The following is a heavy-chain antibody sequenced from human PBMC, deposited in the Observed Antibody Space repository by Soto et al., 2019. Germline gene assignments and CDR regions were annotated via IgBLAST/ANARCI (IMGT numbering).Heavy chain of an antibody. Sequence: EVHLVESGGGLVQPGGSLRLSCAASGFTFSSYDMHWVRQATGKGLEWVSAIGTAGDTYYPGSVKGRFTISRENAKNSLYLQMNSLRAGDTAVYYCARFRVTTVGGRWDYYYGMDVWGQGTTVTVSS. CDR1: GFTFSSYD. CDR3: ARFRVTTVGGRWDYYYGMDV. D-gene: IGHD3-10*01. V-gene: IGHV3-13*01. J-gene: IGHJ6*02. CDR2: IGTAGDT.